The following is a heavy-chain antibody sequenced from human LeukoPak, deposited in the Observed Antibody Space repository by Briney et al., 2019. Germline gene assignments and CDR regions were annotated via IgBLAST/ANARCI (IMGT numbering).Heavy chain of an antibody. D-gene: IGHD6-6*01. CDR1: GGSISSSSYY. Sequence: SETLSLTCTVSGGSISSSSYYWGWIRQPPGKGLEWIGSIYYSGSTYYNPSLKSRVTISVDTSKNQFSLKLSSVTAADTAVYYCARGGKYSSSSRFYYYYYYMDVWGKGTTVTVSS. CDR3: ARGGKYSSSSRFYYYYYYMDV. CDR2: IYYSGST. J-gene: IGHJ6*03. V-gene: IGHV4-39*07.